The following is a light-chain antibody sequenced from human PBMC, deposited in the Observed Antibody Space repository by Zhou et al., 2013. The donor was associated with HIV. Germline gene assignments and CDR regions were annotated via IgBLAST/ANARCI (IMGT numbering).Light chain of an antibody. V-gene: IGKV3-15*01. Sequence: EIVLTQSPATLSSSPGDRVTLSCRASQSVSSYLAWFQQKPGQAPRLLLYGASTRATGIPDRFSGSGSGTEFTLTIRGMQSEDVATYYCQQYNNWPPWTFGRGTKVE. CDR1: QSVSSY. CDR2: GAS. CDR3: QQYNNWPPWT. J-gene: IGKJ1*01.